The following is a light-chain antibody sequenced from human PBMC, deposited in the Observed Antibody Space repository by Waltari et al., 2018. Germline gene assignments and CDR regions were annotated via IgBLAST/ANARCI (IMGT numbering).Light chain of an antibody. J-gene: IGKJ2*01. CDR2: AAF. Sequence: DIQMTQSPSSLSASVGDRVTITCRASQSISSYLNWYQQRPGKAPKFLIYAAFNLQSGVPSRFSGSGSGTDSTLTISSLQPEDFATYYCQQSYSTPYTFGQGTKLEIK. V-gene: IGKV1-39*01. CDR3: QQSYSTPYT. CDR1: QSISSY.